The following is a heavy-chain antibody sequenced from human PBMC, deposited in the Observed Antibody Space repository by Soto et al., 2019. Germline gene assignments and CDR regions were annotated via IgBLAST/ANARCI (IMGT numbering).Heavy chain of an antibody. J-gene: IGHJ5*02. CDR2: IYYSGST. Sequence: SETLSLTCTVSGGSISSYYWSWIRQPPGKGLEWIGYIYYSGSTNYNPSLKSRVTISVDTSKNQFSLKLSSVTAADTAVYYCARHIRRLDYGDYDDWFDPWGQGTLVTVSS. CDR3: ARHIRRLDYGDYDDWFDP. V-gene: IGHV4-59*08. CDR1: GGSISSYY. D-gene: IGHD4-17*01.